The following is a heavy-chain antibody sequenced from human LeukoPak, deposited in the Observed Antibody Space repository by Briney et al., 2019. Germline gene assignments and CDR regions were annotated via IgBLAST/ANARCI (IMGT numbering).Heavy chain of an antibody. V-gene: IGHV3-23*01. D-gene: IGHD6-19*01. J-gene: IGHJ3*02. CDR1: GFTFNNYA. CDR2: ISGSGGST. Sequence: GGSLRLSCAASGFTFNNYAMSWVRQAPGKGLEWVSAISGSGGSTYYADSVKGRFTISRDNSKNTLYLQMNSLRAEDTAVYYCARMMNLGAVAGTGSAFDIWGQGTMVTVSS. CDR3: ARMMNLGAVAGTGSAFDI.